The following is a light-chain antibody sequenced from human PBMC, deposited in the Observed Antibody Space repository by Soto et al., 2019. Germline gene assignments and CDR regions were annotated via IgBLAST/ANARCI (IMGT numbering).Light chain of an antibody. V-gene: IGKV3-15*01. J-gene: IGKJ4*01. Sequence: EIVMTQSPATLPVSPRDRATLSCSASQSVSSSLAWYQQIPGQAPRLLIYDASTRATGIPARFGGSGSGTEFTLNISSLQAEAFAVYYCQQYNNWPPRTFGGGTKVE. CDR2: DAS. CDR3: QQYNNWPPRT. CDR1: QSVSSS.